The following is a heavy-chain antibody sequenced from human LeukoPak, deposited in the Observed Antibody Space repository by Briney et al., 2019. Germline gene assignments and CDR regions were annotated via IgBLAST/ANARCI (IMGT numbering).Heavy chain of an antibody. J-gene: IGHJ4*02. CDR1: SGSIDNEH. D-gene: IGHD3-3*01. Sequence: SETLSLTCSVSSGSIDNEHWCWVRQPPGKGPEWIGHTLYGGSNKFNPSLKSRVTISVDRSKNQFSLTLISVTAADTAVYYCVSLLFGGAGRGNWGQGSLVTVSS. V-gene: IGHV4-59*12. CDR2: TLYGGSN. CDR3: VSLLFGGAGRGN.